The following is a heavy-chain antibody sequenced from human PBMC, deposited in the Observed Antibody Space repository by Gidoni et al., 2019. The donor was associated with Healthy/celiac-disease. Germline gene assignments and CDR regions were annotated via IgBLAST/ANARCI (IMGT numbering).Heavy chain of an antibody. CDR2: IYYSGST. Sequence: QLQLQESGPGLVKPSETLSLTWIRQPPGKGLEWIGSIYYSGSTYYNPSLKSRVTISVDTSKNQFALKLSSVTAADTAVYYCARHPRQDAFDIWGQGTMVTVSS. J-gene: IGHJ3*02. CDR3: ARHPRQDAFDI. V-gene: IGHV4-39*01.